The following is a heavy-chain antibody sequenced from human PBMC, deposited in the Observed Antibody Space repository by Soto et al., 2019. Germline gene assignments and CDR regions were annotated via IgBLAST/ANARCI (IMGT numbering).Heavy chain of an antibody. D-gene: IGHD1-20*01. Sequence: SGPTLVNPTETLTLTCTFSGFSLASPGMCVSWIRQSPGKALEWLALIERDDDDKYYSTSLKTRLTISKDTRKNQVVLTMANMEPADTATYYCARSIRGPRRFNGMDVWG. V-gene: IGHV2-70*13. J-gene: IGHJ6*02. CDR2: IERDDDDK. CDR1: GFSLASPGMC. CDR3: ARSIRGPRRFNGMDV.